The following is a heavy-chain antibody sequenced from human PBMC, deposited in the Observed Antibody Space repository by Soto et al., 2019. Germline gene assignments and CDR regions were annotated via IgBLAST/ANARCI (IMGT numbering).Heavy chain of an antibody. V-gene: IGHV4-31*03. CDR3: ARWDSSSWYYFDY. D-gene: IGHD6-13*01. Sequence: ASETLSLTCTVSGGSISSGGYYWSWIRQHPGKGLEWIGYIYYSGSTYYNPSLKSRVTISVDTSKNQFSLKLSSVTAADTAVYYCARWDSSSWYYFDYWGQGTLVTVSS. CDR2: IYYSGST. J-gene: IGHJ4*02. CDR1: GGSISSGGYY.